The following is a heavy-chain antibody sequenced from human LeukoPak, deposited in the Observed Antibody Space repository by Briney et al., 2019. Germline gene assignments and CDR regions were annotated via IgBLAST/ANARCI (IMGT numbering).Heavy chain of an antibody. Sequence: ASVKVSCKASGYTFTSYYMHWVRQAPGQGLEWMGRINPNSGGTNYAQKFQGRVTMTRDTSISTAYMELSRLRSDDTAVYYCARERGYCTNGVCLAYDYWGQGTLVTVSS. D-gene: IGHD2-8*01. CDR1: GYTFTSYY. CDR2: INPNSGGT. J-gene: IGHJ4*02. V-gene: IGHV1-2*06. CDR3: ARERGYCTNGVCLAYDY.